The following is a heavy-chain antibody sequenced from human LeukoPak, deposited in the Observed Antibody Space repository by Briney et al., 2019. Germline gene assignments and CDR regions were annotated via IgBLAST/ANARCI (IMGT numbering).Heavy chain of an antibody. CDR3: AKLEGVVATILYGDFDH. J-gene: IGHJ4*02. V-gene: IGHV3-23*01. CDR1: GFTFSNYA. Sequence: ESGGSLRLSCAASGFTFSNYAMSWVRQAPGKGLEWVSVMSGSGGSTNYADSVKGRFTISRDNSKKTLYLQMNSLRVEDSAVYYCAKLEGVVATILYGDFDHWGQGTLVTVSS. CDR2: MSGSGGST. D-gene: IGHD5-12*01.